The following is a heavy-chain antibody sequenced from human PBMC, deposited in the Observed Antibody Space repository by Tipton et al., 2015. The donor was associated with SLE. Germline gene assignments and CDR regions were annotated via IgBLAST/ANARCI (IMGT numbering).Heavy chain of an antibody. V-gene: IGHV4-39*07. D-gene: IGHD3-3*01. CDR1: GGSISSSSYY. CDR2: INHRGST. J-gene: IGHJ6*02. CDR3: ARDRNTIFGVAPYGMDV. Sequence: TLSLTCTVSGGSISSSSYYWAWIRQPPGKGVEWIGEINHRGSTNYNPSLKSRVTISVDTSKNQFSLKLSSVTAADTAVYYCARDRNTIFGVAPYGMDVWGQGTTVTVSS.